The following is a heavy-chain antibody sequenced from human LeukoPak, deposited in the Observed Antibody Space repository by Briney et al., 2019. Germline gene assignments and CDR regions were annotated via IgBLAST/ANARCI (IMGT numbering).Heavy chain of an antibody. Sequence: ASVKVSCKASGYTFTSYDVNWVRQATGQGLEWMGWMNPNSGNTGYAQKFQGRVTMTRNTSISTAYMELSSLRSEDTAVYYCARSGRNRYCSSTSCSPFDYWGQGTLVTVSS. V-gene: IGHV1-8*01. CDR1: GYTFTSYD. J-gene: IGHJ4*02. D-gene: IGHD2-2*01. CDR3: ARSGRNRYCSSTSCSPFDY. CDR2: MNPNSGNT.